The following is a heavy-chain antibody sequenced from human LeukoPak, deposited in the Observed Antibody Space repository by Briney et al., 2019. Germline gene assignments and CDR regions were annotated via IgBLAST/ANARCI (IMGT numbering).Heavy chain of an antibody. CDR3: AKEQNGVCSH. CDR1: GFTFSSYG. J-gene: IGHJ4*02. Sequence: GGSLRLSCAASGFTFSSYGMHWVRQAPGKGLEWVAVISYDGSNKYYADSVKGRFTISKDNSKNTLYLQMNSLRAEDTAVYYCAKEQNGVCSHWGQGTLVTVSS. V-gene: IGHV3-30*18. CDR2: ISYDGSNK. D-gene: IGHD2-8*01.